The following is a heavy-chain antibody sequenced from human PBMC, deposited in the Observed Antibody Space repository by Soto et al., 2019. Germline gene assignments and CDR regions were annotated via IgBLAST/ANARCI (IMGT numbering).Heavy chain of an antibody. D-gene: IGHD2-21*02. CDR1: GFTFSSYG. J-gene: IGHJ6*02. Sequence: QVQLVESGGGVVQPGRSLRLSCAASGFTFSSYGMHWVRQAPGKGLEWVAVISYDGSNKYYADSVKGRFTISRDNSKNTLYLQMNSLRAEEKAVYYCANDRGGDYRTYSYYGMDVWGQGTTVTVSS. CDR2: ISYDGSNK. CDR3: ANDRGGDYRTYSYYGMDV. V-gene: IGHV3-30*18.